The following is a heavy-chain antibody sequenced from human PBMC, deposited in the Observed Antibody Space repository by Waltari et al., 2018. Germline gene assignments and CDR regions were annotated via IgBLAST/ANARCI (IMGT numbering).Heavy chain of an antibody. V-gene: IGHV3-49*04. CDR3: TSPHDSSGYSPGDLDY. D-gene: IGHD3-22*01. J-gene: IGHJ4*02. Sequence: EVQLVESGGGWVQPGRSLRLPCTASGFNFADYAMTWVRQAPGKGLEWVGFIRGKSYGGTTEYASSVKDIFIISRDDSKSIAYLQMNNLKIEDTAVYFCTSPHDSSGYSPGDLDYWGQGTLVTVSS. CDR1: GFNFADYA. CDR2: IRGKSYGGTT.